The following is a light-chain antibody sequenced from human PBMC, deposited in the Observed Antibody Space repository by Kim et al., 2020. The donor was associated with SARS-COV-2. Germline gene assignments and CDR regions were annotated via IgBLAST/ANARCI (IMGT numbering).Light chain of an antibody. V-gene: IGLV2-14*01. CDR2: EVN. CDR1: SSDVGDYKY. CDR3: SSYTYDTTT. J-gene: IGLJ2*01. Sequence: PGQSITISCTGISSDVGDYKYVSWYQQRPGKAPKLMLYEVNRWPSGVSDRFSASKSGNAASLTISGLQADDEADYYCSSYTYDTTTFGGGTQLTVL.